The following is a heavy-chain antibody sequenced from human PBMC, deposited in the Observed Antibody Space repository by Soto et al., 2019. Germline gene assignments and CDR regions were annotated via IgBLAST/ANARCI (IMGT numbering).Heavy chain of an antibody. D-gene: IGHD3-16*01. J-gene: IGHJ6*03. Sequence: QVQLQESGPGLVKPSETLSLSCSVSGGSISGHYWSWVRQTPGKGLEWIGYMYYSGSTNYNPSLKSRVTISVETSKNHFSLRLTSVTAADTAVYYCARGLYYDLIWNYYYMDVWGKGTTVTVSS. CDR1: GGSISGHY. CDR3: ARGLYYDLIWNYYYMDV. CDR2: MYYSGST. V-gene: IGHV4-59*08.